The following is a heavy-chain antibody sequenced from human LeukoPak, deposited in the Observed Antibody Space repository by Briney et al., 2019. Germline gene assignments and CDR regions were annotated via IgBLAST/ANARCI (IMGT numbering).Heavy chain of an antibody. V-gene: IGHV4-39*07. CDR2: IYYSGST. Sequence: SGPGLVKPSETLSLTCTVSGGSISSSSYYWGWIRQPPGKGLEWIVSIYYSGSTYYNPSLKSRVTISVDTSKNQFSLKLSSVTAADTAVYYCARDSSLYYYGSGRIWYFDLWGRGTLVTVSS. CDR1: GGSISSSSYY. CDR3: ARDSSLYYYGSGRIWYFDL. D-gene: IGHD3-10*01. J-gene: IGHJ2*01.